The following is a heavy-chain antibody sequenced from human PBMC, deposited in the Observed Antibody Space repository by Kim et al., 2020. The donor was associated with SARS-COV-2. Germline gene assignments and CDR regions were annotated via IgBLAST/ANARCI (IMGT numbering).Heavy chain of an antibody. J-gene: IGHJ4*02. Sequence: GGSLRLSCAASGFTFSSYAMHWVRQAPGKGLEWVAVISYDGSNKYYADSVKGRFTISRDNSKNTLYLQMNSLRAEDTAVYYCARDGSVGSWWYYFDYWGQGTLVTVSS. V-gene: IGHV3-30*04. D-gene: IGHD2-8*02. CDR2: ISYDGSNK. CDR1: GFTFSSYA. CDR3: ARDGSVGSWWYYFDY.